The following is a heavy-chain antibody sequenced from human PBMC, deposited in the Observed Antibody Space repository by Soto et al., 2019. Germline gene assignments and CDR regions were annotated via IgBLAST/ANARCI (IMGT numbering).Heavy chain of an antibody. D-gene: IGHD2-2*01. V-gene: IGHV1-46*01. CDR1: GYTFTTYH. CDR2: IDPIGDNT. J-gene: IGHJ1*01. CDR3: VRGYSTSSASCEGAFHH. Sequence: QVQLVQSGAEVKEPGASVKISCKASGYTFTTYHIHWVQRAPGQGLDWMGMIDPIGDNTGYARKFQDRVAMTSDTSTCTAYIEVNSLRFDDTAMYFCVRGYSTSSASCEGAFHHWGQGTLVTVSS.